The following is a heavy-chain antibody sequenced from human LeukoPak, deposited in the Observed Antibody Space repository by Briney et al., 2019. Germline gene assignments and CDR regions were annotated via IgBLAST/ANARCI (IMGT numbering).Heavy chain of an antibody. CDR3: ARLDGRQHDY. CDR1: GYSFTSYW. Sequence: GESLKISCKGSGYSFTSYWIGWVRQMPGKSLELMGTIYPGDSDTRYSPSFQGQVTISADKSISTAYLQWRSLNASDTAMYYCARLDGRQHDYWGQGTLVTVSS. D-gene: IGHD6-13*01. CDR2: IYPGDSDT. V-gene: IGHV5-51*01. J-gene: IGHJ4*02.